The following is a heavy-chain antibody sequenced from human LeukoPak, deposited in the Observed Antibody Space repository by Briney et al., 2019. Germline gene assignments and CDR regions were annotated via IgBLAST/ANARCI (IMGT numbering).Heavy chain of an antibody. CDR1: GGSIRSYY. CDR2: IFYSGTT. J-gene: IGHJ4*02. D-gene: IGHD2-15*01. Sequence: SETLSPTCTVSGGSIRSYYWSWIQQPPGKGLEWVGYIFYSGTTDSNPSLKSRVTISVDTSKNQFSLKLSSVTAADTAVYYCARTYCSGGSCHFDYWGQGTLVTVSS. CDR3: ARTYCSGGSCHFDY. V-gene: IGHV4-59*08.